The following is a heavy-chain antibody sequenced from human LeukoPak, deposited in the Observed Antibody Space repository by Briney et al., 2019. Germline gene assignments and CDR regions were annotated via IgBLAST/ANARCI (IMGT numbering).Heavy chain of an antibody. CDR2: INPNSGGT. CDR3: ARVVGATNEGFDY. D-gene: IGHD1-26*01. V-gene: IGHV1-2*02. Sequence: ASVKVSCKASGYTFSGYYMHWVRQAPGQGLEWMGWINPNSGGTNYAQKFQGRVTMTRDTSISTAYMELSRLRSDDTAVYYCARVVGATNEGFDYWGQGTLVTVSS. J-gene: IGHJ4*02. CDR1: GYTFSGYY.